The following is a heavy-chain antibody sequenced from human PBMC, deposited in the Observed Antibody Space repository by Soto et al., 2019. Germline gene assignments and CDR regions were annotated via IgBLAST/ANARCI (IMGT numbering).Heavy chain of an antibody. D-gene: IGHD6-6*01. Sequence: PVESLKISCQGSGYIFASYWIGCVLQMPVKDLEWMGIIYPGDSDTRYSPSFQGQVTISADKSLRTAYLQWTSLKASDTALYYCARTRSFTLGFYYDGMDVWGQGTTVTVSS. CDR2: IYPGDSDT. CDR1: GYIFASYW. J-gene: IGHJ6*02. V-gene: IGHV5-51*01. CDR3: ARTRSFTLGFYYDGMDV.